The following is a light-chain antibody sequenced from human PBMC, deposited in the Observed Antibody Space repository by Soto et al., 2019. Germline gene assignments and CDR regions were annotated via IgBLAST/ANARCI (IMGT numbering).Light chain of an antibody. Sequence: AIRMTQSPSSLAASTGDRVTITCRASQGISSSLAWYQQKPGKAPKFLLKAASTLQSGVPSRFSGSGSGTDFTLTISCLQSEDVATYYCQQYFNYPVTFGQGTKLEIK. V-gene: IGKV1-8*01. J-gene: IGKJ2*01. CDR3: QQYFNYPVT. CDR1: QGISSS. CDR2: AAS.